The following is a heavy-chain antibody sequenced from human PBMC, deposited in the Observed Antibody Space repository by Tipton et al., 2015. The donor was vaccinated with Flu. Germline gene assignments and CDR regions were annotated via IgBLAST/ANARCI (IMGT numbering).Heavy chain of an antibody. CDR3: TRAPGSSGYYP. CDR2: FHISGNT. V-gene: IGHV4-61*02. J-gene: IGHJ5*02. D-gene: IGHD3-22*01. Sequence: TLSLTCTVSGASINSGAYYWTWIRPPAGKGLEWIWRFHISGNTDYNPSLGRRATISADASSNQFSLTLTSVTVADTAVYYCTRAPGSSGYYPWGQGTLVTVSS. CDR1: GASINSGAYY.